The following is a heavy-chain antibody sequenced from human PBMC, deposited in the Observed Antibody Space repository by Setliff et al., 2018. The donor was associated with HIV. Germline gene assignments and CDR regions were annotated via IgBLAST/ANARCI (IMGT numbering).Heavy chain of an antibody. D-gene: IGHD3-10*01. CDR3: ARARGPPLPVLDF. V-gene: IGHV4-39*07. J-gene: IGHJ4*02. CDR2: IYYRGSA. Sequence: VSGGSITTTNYYWGWVRQSPGKGLEWIGVIYYRGSAYYNLSLQSRVTLSVDTSKNSFSLHLTSVTAADTAVYFCARARGPPLPVLDFWGPGTLVTVS. CDR1: GGSITTTNYY.